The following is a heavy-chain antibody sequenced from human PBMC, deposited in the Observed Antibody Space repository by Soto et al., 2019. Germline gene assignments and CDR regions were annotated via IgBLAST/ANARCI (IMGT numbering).Heavy chain of an antibody. CDR2: IDYSGST. J-gene: IGHJ6*02. D-gene: IGHD5-12*01. Sequence: SETLSLTCTVSGGSISSGGYYWSWIRQHAGKGLEWIGYIDYSGSTYYNPSIKSRVTISVDTSKNQFSLKLSSVTAADTAVYYCARVQWLRLESKGYGMDVWGQVTTVTVSS. CDR3: ARVQWLRLESKGYGMDV. V-gene: IGHV4-31*03. CDR1: GGSISSGGYY.